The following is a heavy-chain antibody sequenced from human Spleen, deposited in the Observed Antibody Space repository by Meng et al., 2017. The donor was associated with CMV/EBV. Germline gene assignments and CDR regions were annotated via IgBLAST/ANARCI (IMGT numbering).Heavy chain of an antibody. J-gene: IGHJ4*02. CDR2: IYSGGRT. V-gene: IGHV3-53*01. D-gene: IGHD4-11*01. CDR1: GFTFRSYE. Sequence: GGSLRLSCAASGFTFRSYEMTWVRQAPGKGLEWVSLIYSGGRTYYADSVKGRFTISRDNSKNTLYLQMNSLRAEDTAVYYCARSLYSNYIDYWGQGTLVTVSS. CDR3: ARSLYSNYIDY.